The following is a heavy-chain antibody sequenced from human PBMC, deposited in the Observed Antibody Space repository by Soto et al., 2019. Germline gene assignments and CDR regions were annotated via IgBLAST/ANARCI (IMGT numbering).Heavy chain of an antibody. J-gene: IGHJ4*02. CDR1: GGSISSNNW. CDR3: ARYIAASGTYYLDF. V-gene: IGHV4-4*02. D-gene: IGHD6-13*01. CDR2: SYHSGST. Sequence: QVQLEESGPGLAKPSGTLSLTCTVSGGSISSNNWWSWGRQPPGKGLEWIGESYHSGSTNYNPSLKSRVIISVDTSKNQSSLRLSSVTAADTAVYYCARYIAASGTYYLDFWGQGTLVTVSS.